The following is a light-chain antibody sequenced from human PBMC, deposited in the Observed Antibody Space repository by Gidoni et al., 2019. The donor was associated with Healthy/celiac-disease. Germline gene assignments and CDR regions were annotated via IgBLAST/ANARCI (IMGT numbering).Light chain of an antibody. J-gene: IGKJ2*01. V-gene: IGKV2-28*01. CDR2: LGS. CDR3: MQALQTPEYT. CDR1: QSLLHSNGYNY. Sequence: DIVMTQSPLSLPVTPGEPASISCRSSQSLLHSNGYNYLDWYLQTPGQSPQLLIYLGSSRASGVPDRFSGSGSGTDFTLKISGVEAEDVGVYYCMQALQTPEYTFGQGTKLEIK.